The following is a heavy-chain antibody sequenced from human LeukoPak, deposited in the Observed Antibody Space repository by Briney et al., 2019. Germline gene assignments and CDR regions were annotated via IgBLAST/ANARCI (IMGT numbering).Heavy chain of an antibody. J-gene: IGHJ5*02. CDR2: ISSSSSYI. CDR1: GFTFSSYS. D-gene: IGHD2/OR15-2a*01. V-gene: IGHV3-21*01. Sequence: GGSLSLSCAASGFTFSSYSMNWVRQAPGKGLEWVSSISSSSSYIYYADSVKGRFTISRDNAKNSLYLQMKSLRAEDTAVYYCARGKTSQNIVTRKTYNWFDPWGQGTLVTVSS. CDR3: ARGKTSQNIVTRKTYNWFDP.